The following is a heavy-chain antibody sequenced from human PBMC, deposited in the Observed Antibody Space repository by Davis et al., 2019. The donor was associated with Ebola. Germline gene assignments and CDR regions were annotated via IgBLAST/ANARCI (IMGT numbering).Heavy chain of an antibody. CDR2: IKQDGSEK. V-gene: IGHV3-7*01. J-gene: IGHJ4*02. CDR3: ARDPGRWFRELDY. Sequence: PGGSLRLSCAASGFTFSSYWMSWVRQAPGKGLEWVANIKQDGSEKYYVDSVKGRFTISRDNAKNSLYLQMNSLRAEDTAVYYCARDPGRWFRELDYWGQGTLVTVSS. D-gene: IGHD3-10*01. CDR1: GFTFSSYW.